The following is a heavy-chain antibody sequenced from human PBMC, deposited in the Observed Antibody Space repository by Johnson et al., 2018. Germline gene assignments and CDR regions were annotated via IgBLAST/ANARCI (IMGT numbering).Heavy chain of an antibody. J-gene: IGHJ6*03. CDR1: GFNFDDYA. CDR2: ISWNSGII. CDR3: ARDSSVDYLYYYYMDV. D-gene: IGHD6-6*01. V-gene: IGHV3-9*01. Sequence: VQLVESGGGLVQPGRSLRLSCEASGFNFDDYAMHWVRQVPGKGLEWVSGISWNSGIIGYGDAVRGRFSTSRDNAKNYLYLQMNSLRDEDTAVYSCARDSSVDYLYYYYMDVWGTGTTVTVSS.